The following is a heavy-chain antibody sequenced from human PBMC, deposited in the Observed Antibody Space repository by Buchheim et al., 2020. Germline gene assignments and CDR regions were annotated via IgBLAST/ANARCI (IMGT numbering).Heavy chain of an antibody. V-gene: IGHV3-30*02. Sequence: QVQLVESGGGVVQPGRSLRLSCAASGFTFSSYGMHWVRQAPGKGLEWVAFIRYDGSNKYYAASVKGRFTLSRDNSKNTLYLQMNSLRAEDTAVYYCAKDTDYYDSSGPNYDLDYWGQGTL. CDR1: GFTFSSYG. J-gene: IGHJ4*02. CDR2: IRYDGSNK. D-gene: IGHD3-22*01. CDR3: AKDTDYYDSSGPNYDLDY.